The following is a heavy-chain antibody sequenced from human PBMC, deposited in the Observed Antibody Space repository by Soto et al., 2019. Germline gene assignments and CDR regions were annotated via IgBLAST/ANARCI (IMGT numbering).Heavy chain of an antibody. Sequence: GGSLILSCAASGFTFSSYAMSWVRQAPGKGLEWVSAISGSGGSTYYADSVKGRFTISRDNSKNTLYLQMNSLRAEDTAVYYCAKAVLRFLDGSIYHYYGMDVWGQGPTVTAS. CDR1: GFTFSSYA. D-gene: IGHD3-3*01. CDR2: ISGSGGST. CDR3: AKAVLRFLDGSIYHYYGMDV. J-gene: IGHJ6*02. V-gene: IGHV3-23*01.